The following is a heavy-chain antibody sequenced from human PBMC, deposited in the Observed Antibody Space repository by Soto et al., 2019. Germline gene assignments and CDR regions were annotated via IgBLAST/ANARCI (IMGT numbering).Heavy chain of an antibody. V-gene: IGHV3-53*02. CDR2: IYSGGST. J-gene: IGHJ5*02. Sequence: EVQVVETGGGLIQPGGSLRLSCAVSGFTVSSNYMSWVRQPPGKGPEWVSDIYSGGSTYYADSVKGRFTISRDNSKNTLYLQMNSLRAEATAVYYCARARDGHNPNWFDLWGQGTLVTVSS. CDR1: GFTVSSNY. D-gene: IGHD2-8*01. CDR3: ARARDGHNPNWFDL.